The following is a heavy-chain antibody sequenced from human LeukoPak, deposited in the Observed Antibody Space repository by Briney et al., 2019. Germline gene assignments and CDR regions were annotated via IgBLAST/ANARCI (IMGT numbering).Heavy chain of an antibody. V-gene: IGHV1-2*02. Sequence: ASVKVSCKASGYTFTGYYMHWVRQAPGQGLEWMGWINPNSGGTNYAQKFQGRVTMTRDTSISTDYMELSRLRSADTAVYYCARSPHILTGENFDYWGQGTLVTVSS. CDR1: GYTFTGYY. CDR2: INPNSGGT. D-gene: IGHD3-9*01. J-gene: IGHJ4*02. CDR3: ARSPHILTGENFDY.